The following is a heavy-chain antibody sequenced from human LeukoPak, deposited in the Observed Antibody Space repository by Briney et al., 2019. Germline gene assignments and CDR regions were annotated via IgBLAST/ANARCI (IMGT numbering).Heavy chain of an antibody. V-gene: IGHV3-23*01. D-gene: IGHD1-26*01. J-gene: IGHJ6*02. CDR3: ARDIRPGPGATGGMDV. CDR2: ISGSGGTT. Sequence: GGSLRLSCAASGFTFSSYAMSWVRQAPGKGLEWVSAISGSGGTTYYADSAKGRFTISRDNSKNTLYLQMNSLRAEDTAVYYCARDIRPGPGATGGMDVWGQGTTVTVSS. CDR1: GFTFSSYA.